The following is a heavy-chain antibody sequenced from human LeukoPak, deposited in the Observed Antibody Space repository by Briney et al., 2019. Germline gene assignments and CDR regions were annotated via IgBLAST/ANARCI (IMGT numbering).Heavy chain of an antibody. D-gene: IGHD3-10*01. Sequence: PGGSLRLSCAASGFTFSSYAMSWVRQAPGKGLEWVSAISGSGGSTYYADSVKGRFTISRDNSKNTLYLQMNSLRAEDTAVYYCAKEGAPGDFDGSGSWGSRFDYWGQGTLVTVSS. CDR1: GFTFSSYA. J-gene: IGHJ4*02. CDR2: ISGSGGST. V-gene: IGHV3-23*01. CDR3: AKEGAPGDFDGSGSWGSRFDY.